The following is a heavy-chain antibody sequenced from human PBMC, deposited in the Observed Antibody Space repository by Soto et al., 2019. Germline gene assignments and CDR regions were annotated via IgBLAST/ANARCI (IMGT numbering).Heavy chain of an antibody. Sequence: GGSLRLSCAASGFTFSSYAMHWVRQAPGKGLEWVAVISYDGSNKYYADSVKGRFTISRDNSKNTLYLQMNSLRAEDTAVYYCARGRDYSGYVYDYWGPGTLVTVSS. CDR1: GFTFSSYA. CDR3: ARGRDYSGYVYDY. D-gene: IGHD5-12*01. J-gene: IGHJ4*02. V-gene: IGHV3-30-3*01. CDR2: ISYDGSNK.